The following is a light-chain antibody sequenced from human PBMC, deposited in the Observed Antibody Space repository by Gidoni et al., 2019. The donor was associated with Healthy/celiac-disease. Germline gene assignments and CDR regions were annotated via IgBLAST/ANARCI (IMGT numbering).Light chain of an antibody. CDR3: QQYNSYSPLT. V-gene: IGKV1-5*01. J-gene: IGKJ4*01. Sequence: DIQMTQSPSTLSASVGDRVTITCRASQSISSWLAWYQQKPGKAPKLLIYDASSLESGVPSRFSGSGSGTEFTLTISSLQPDDFATYDCQQYNSYSPLTFXGXTKVEIK. CDR2: DAS. CDR1: QSISSW.